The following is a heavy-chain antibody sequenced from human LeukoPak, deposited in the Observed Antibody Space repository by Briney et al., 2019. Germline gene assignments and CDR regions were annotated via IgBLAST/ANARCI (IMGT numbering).Heavy chain of an antibody. CDR3: ARGPAVATLSSDAFDI. V-gene: IGHV1-46*01. Sequence: ASVKVSCKASGYTFTSYYMHWVRQAPGQGLEWMGIINPSGGSTSYAQKFQGRVTMTRDTSTSTVYMELCSLRSEDTAVYYCARGPAVATLSSDAFDIWGQGTMVTVSS. D-gene: IGHD6-19*01. CDR2: INPSGGST. J-gene: IGHJ3*02. CDR1: GYTFTSYY.